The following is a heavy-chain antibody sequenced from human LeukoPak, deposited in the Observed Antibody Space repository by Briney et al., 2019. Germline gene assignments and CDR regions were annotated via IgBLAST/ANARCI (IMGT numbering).Heavy chain of an antibody. V-gene: IGHV3-23*01. D-gene: IGHD2-2*01. CDR1: GFTFSSYA. CDR3: ANSYCSSTSCYPYYYYMDV. CDR2: ISDSGGST. Sequence: GGSLRLSCAASGFTFSSYAMTWVRQAPGKGLEWVSAISDSGGSTYYADSVKGRFAISRDNFKNTLYLQMNSLRAEDTAVYYCANSYCSSTSCYPYYYYMDVWGKGTTVTVSS. J-gene: IGHJ6*03.